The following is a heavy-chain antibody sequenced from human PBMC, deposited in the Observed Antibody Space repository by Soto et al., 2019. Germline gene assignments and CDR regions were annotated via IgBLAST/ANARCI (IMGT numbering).Heavy chain of an antibody. Sequence: ASVKVSCKASGYTFTSYGISWVRQAPGQGLEWMGWISAYNGNTNYAQKLQGRVTMTTDTSTSTAYMELRSLRSDDTAVYYCARDLGDLRFLEWFPKAYFDYWGQGTLVTVSS. D-gene: IGHD3-3*01. CDR2: ISAYNGNT. CDR3: ARDLGDLRFLEWFPKAYFDY. CDR1: GYTFTSYG. J-gene: IGHJ4*02. V-gene: IGHV1-18*01.